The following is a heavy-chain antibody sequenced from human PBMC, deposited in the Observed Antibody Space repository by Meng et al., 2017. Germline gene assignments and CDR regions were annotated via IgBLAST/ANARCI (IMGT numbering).Heavy chain of an antibody. CDR3: ARCIAVAGNWFDP. V-gene: IGHV1-3*01. J-gene: IGHJ5*02. D-gene: IGHD6-19*01. CDR1: GYTFTTYA. CDR2: INAGNGNT. Sequence: QVHLVQAGAEVKKPGASLQVSCKASGYTFTTYAIHWVRQAPGQRLEWMGWINAGNGNTRYSQKFQGRVSITRDTSASTAYMELSSLRSEDTAVYYCARCIAVAGNWFDPWGQGTLATFPS.